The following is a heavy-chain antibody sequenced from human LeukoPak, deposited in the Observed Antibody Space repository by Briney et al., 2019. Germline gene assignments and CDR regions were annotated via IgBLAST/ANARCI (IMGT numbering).Heavy chain of an antibody. V-gene: IGHV3-30*14. CDR1: GFTFSSYA. D-gene: IGHD5-18*01. Sequence: PGGSLRLPCAASGFTFSSYAMHWVRQAPGKGLEWVAVISYDGSNKYYADSVKGRFTISRDNSKNTLYLQMNSLRAEDTAVYYCASPEGYSYGFDYWGQGTLVTVSS. CDR3: ASPEGYSYGFDY. CDR2: ISYDGSNK. J-gene: IGHJ4*02.